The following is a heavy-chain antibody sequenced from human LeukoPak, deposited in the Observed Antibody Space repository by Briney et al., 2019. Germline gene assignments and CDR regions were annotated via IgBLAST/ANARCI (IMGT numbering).Heavy chain of an antibody. V-gene: IGHV3-30-3*01. CDR2: ISYDGSNN. J-gene: IGHJ5*02. CDR1: GFTFSTYA. Sequence: GRSLRLSCAASGFTFSTYAMHWVRQAPGKGLEWVAVISYDGSNNYYADSVKGRFTISRDKSKNTLYLQMNSLRAEDTAVYYCARDKENNGDYFNWFDPWGQGTLVTVSS. CDR3: ARDKENNGDYFNWFDP. D-gene: IGHD4-17*01.